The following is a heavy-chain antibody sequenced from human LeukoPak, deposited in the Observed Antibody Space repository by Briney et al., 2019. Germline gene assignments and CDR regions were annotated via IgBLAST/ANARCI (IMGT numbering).Heavy chain of an antibody. CDR2: IYYSGST. V-gene: IGHV4-31*03. Sequence: SETLSLTCTVSGGSISSGGYYWSWIRQHPGKGLEWFGYIYYSGSTYYNPSLKSRVTISVDTSKNQFSLKLSSVTAADTAVYYCARGGLNYYDILTGYDYWGQGTLVTVSS. CDR1: GGSISSGGYY. J-gene: IGHJ4*02. CDR3: ARGGLNYYDILTGYDY. D-gene: IGHD3-9*01.